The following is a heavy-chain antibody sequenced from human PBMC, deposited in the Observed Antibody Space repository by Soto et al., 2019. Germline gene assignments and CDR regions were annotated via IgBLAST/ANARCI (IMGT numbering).Heavy chain of an antibody. D-gene: IGHD4-4*01. J-gene: IGHJ3*02. CDR1: GGSFSGYY. Sequence: SETLSLTCAVYGGSFSGYYWTWIRQPPGTGLEWIGEINHSGSTNYSPSLKSRVTISVDTSKNQFSLKLTSVTAADTAVYYCARTRLQSAFDIWGQGTMVTVSS. CDR3: ARTRLQSAFDI. V-gene: IGHV4-34*01. CDR2: INHSGST.